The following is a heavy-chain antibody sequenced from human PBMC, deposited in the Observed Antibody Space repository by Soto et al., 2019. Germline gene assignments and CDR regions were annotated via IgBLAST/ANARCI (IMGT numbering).Heavy chain of an antibody. V-gene: IGHV3-23*01. Sequence: EVQLLESGGGLVQPGGSLRLSCAASGFTFTTYAMSWVRQAPGKGLEWVSSITGSGGGTYYADSVKGRFTISRDNSKNTLYLQMNSRRAEHTALYYCAKGCLTVAGTSCSWGQGAQVTVSS. CDR3: AKGCLTVAGTSCS. CDR1: GFTFTTYA. CDR2: ITGSGGGT. J-gene: IGHJ4*02. D-gene: IGHD6-19*01.